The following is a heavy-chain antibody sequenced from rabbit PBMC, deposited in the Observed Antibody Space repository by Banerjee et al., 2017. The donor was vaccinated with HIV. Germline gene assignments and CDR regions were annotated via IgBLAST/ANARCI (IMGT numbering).Heavy chain of an antibody. CDR1: GFSFSSGYW. J-gene: IGHJ4*01. CDR3: ARYATSTGVYNL. V-gene: IGHV1S40*01. CDR2: IYAGSGGAT. Sequence: QSLEESGGDLVKPGASLTLTCTASGFSFSSGYWIWWVRQAPGKGLEWIACIYAGSGGATYYASWAKGRFTISKTSSTTVTLQMTSLTAADTATYFCARYATSTGVYNLWGPGTLVTVS. D-gene: IGHD7-1*01.